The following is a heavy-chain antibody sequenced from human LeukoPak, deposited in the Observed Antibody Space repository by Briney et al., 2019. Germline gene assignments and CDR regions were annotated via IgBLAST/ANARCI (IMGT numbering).Heavy chain of an antibody. Sequence: SETLSLTCTVSGGSISSGDYYWSWIRQPPGKGLEWIGYIYYSGTTNYNPSLKSRVTILVDTSKNQFSLKVSSVTAADTAVYYCARDRYGGNSGEFDYWGQGTLVTVSS. J-gene: IGHJ4*02. V-gene: IGHV4-61*08. D-gene: IGHD4-23*01. CDR3: ARDRYGGNSGEFDY. CDR1: GGSISSGDYY. CDR2: IYYSGTT.